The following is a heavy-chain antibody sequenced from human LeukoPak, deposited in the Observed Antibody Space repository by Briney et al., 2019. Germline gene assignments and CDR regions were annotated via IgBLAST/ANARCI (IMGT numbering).Heavy chain of an antibody. CDR1: GYTFTSYA. D-gene: IGHD3-3*01. V-gene: IGHV1-3*01. J-gene: IGHJ4*02. Sequence: ASVKVSCKASGYTFTSYAMHWVRQAPGQRLEWMGWINAGNGNTKYSQKFQGRVTITRDTSASTAYMELSSLRSEDTAVYYRARSRGPYDFWSHWDYWGQGTLVIVSS. CDR2: INAGNGNT. CDR3: ARSRGPYDFWSHWDY.